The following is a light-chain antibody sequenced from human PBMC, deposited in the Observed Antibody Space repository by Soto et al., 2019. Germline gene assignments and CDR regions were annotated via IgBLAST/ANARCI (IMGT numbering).Light chain of an antibody. CDR3: QQLNSYPIT. J-gene: IGKJ5*01. V-gene: IGKV1-9*01. CDR2: AAS. CDR1: QGISSF. Sequence: IPLAQSPSSLSASLGDSVTITCRASQGISSFLAWYQQKPGKAPKLLIYAASTLQSGVPSRFSGSGSGTDFTLTISSLQPEDFATYFCQQLNSYPITFGQGTRLEIK.